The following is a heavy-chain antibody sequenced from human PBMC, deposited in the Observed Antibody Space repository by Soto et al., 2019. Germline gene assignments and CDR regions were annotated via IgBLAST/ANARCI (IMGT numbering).Heavy chain of an antibody. CDR1: GFTFSNYA. CDR2: VSSTGTSP. CDR3: AKARPSGGYYYVEAFDV. Sequence: QSGGSLRLSCSASGFTFSNYAMSWVRRSPGKGLEWVSGVSSTGTSPYYAGSVQGRFTISRDNSKNMFYLQMKSLRAEDTAIYYCAKARPSGGYYYVEAFDVWGQGTMVTVSS. V-gene: IGHV3-23*01. D-gene: IGHD3-22*01. J-gene: IGHJ3*01.